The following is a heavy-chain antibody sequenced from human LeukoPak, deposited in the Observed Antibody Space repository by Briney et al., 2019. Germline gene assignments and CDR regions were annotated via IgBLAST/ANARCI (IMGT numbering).Heavy chain of an antibody. CDR3: ARARGSSSWPGVDY. D-gene: IGHD6-13*01. J-gene: IGHJ4*02. CDR2: ISSSSSYI. V-gene: IGHV3-21*01. CDR1: GFTFSSYW. Sequence: GGSLRLSCAASGFTFSSYWMNWVRQAPGKGLEWVSSISSSSSYIYYADSVKGRFTISRDNAKNSLYLQMNSLRAEDTAVYYCARARGSSSWPGVDYWGQGTLVTVSS.